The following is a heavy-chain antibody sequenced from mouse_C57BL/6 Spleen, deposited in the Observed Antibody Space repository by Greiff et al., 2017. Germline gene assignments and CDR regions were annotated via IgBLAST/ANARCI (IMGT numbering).Heavy chain of an antibody. CDR1: GYTFTSYW. V-gene: IGHV1-69*01. CDR2: IDPSDSYT. J-gene: IGHJ3*01. CDR3: ATIYYYGRGAY. Sequence: QVQLQQPGAELVMPGASVKLSCKASGYTFTSYWMHWVKQRPGQGLEWIGEIDPSDSYTNYNQKFKGKSTLTVDKSSSTADMQLSSLTSEDSAVYYCATIYYYGRGAYWGQGTLVTVSA. D-gene: IGHD1-1*01.